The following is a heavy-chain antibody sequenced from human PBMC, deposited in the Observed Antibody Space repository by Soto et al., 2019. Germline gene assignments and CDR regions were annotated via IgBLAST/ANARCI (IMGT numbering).Heavy chain of an antibody. D-gene: IGHD2-2*01. V-gene: IGHV1-18*04. CDR3: ARDDTVPALRCLYYYYGMDV. Sequence: QVQLVQSGAEVKKPGASVKVSCKASGYTFTSYGISWVRQAPGQGLEWMGWISAYNGNTNYAQKLQGRVTMTTDTSTSTAYMELRSLRSDDTAVYYCARDDTVPALRCLYYYYGMDVWGQGTTVTVSS. CDR1: GYTFTSYG. CDR2: ISAYNGNT. J-gene: IGHJ6*02.